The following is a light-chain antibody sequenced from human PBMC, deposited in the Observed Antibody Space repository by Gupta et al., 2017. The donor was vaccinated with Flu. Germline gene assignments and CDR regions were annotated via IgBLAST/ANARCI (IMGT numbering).Light chain of an antibody. CDR2: EVS. CDR3: SSSAGCNIWV. V-gene: IGLV2-8*01. CDR1: SNNVGDSKY. Sequence: TSNNVGDSKYVCCDQQPPGAVHQLMVYEVSKRPSGVPDRFSASKSGTTASLTVSGLQAEDEADYYCSSSAGCNIWVFGGGTKLTVL. J-gene: IGLJ3*02.